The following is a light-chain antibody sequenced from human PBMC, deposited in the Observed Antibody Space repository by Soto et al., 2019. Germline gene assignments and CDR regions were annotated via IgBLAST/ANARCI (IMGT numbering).Light chain of an antibody. CDR1: QPIRDY. CDR3: QHSYNTPRT. J-gene: IGKJ1*01. CDR2: TAS. Sequence: DIQMTQSPSSLSASVGDRVTITCRTSQPIRDYLNWYQQKPGKAPSLLIYTASNLQTGVPSRFSGSGSGTHFTLTISSLQPEDFATYYCQHSYNTPRTFGQGTQGEIK. V-gene: IGKV1-39*01.